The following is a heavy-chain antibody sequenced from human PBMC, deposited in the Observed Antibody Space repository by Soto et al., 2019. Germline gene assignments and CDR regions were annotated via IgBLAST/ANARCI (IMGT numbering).Heavy chain of an antibody. V-gene: IGHV1-2*04. Sequence: ASVKVSCKASGYSFTDYHIHWVRQAPGQGLEWLGRINPKSGGTSTAQKFQGWVTMTTDTSISTASMELTRLTSDDTAIYYCARGDSTDCSNDVCSFFYNHDMDVWGQGTTVTVSS. CDR1: GYSFTDYH. J-gene: IGHJ6*02. CDR2: INPKSGGT. CDR3: ARGDSTDCSNDVCSFFYNHDMDV. D-gene: IGHD2-8*01.